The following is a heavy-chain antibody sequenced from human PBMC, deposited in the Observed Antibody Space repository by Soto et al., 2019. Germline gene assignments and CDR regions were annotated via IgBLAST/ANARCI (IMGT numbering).Heavy chain of an antibody. J-gene: IGHJ6*02. CDR3: ARDWAIAARLNYYYGMDV. D-gene: IGHD6-13*01. Sequence: VQLVESGGGLVKPGGSLRLSCAASGFTFSNAWMSWVRQAPGKGLEWVAVIWYDGSNKYYADSVKGRFTISRDNSKNTLYLQMNSLRAEDTAVYYCARDWAIAARLNYYYGMDVWGQGTTVTVSS. V-gene: IGHV3-33*08. CDR1: GFTFSNAW. CDR2: IWYDGSNK.